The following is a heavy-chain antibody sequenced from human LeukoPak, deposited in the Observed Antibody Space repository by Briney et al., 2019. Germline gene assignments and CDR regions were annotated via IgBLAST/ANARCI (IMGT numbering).Heavy chain of an antibody. J-gene: IGHJ4*02. CDR1: GRTFNSYD. CDR3: ASGRWLGTWTAYFDY. CDR2: IIPDLCIV. Sequence: SVKLLCKASGRTFNSYDISWVRQAPGQGLEWMGRIIPDLCIVHSAQKVQGRVTIAADRSTSTAQMELSSLRSEDTDVYYCASGRWLGTWTAYFDYRGQRTLVTVSS. D-gene: IGHD5-24*01. V-gene: IGHV1-69*04.